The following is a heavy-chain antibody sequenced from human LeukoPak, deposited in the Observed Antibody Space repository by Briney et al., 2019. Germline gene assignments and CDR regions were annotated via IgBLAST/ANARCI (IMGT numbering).Heavy chain of an antibody. Sequence: GGSLRLSCAASGFTFSSYEMNWVRQAPGKGLEWVSYISNSGSTIYYADSVKGRFTISRDNAKNSLYLQMNSLRAEDTAVYYCARDRGHYDILTGYETVFDYWGQGTLVTVSS. CDR3: ARDRGHYDILTGYETVFDY. V-gene: IGHV3-48*03. CDR2: ISNSGSTI. D-gene: IGHD3-9*01. J-gene: IGHJ4*02. CDR1: GFTFSSYE.